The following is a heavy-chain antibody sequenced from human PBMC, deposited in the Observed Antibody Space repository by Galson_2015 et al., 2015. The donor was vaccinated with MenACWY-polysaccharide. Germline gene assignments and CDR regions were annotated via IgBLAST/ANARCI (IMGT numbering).Heavy chain of an antibody. CDR1: GFTFGDYY. Sequence: SLRLSCAASGFTFGDYYMSWLRQAPGKGLEWVSSISSRRGIIYYADSVKGRFTISRDNAKNSLFLQMKSLRAEDTAVYYWTKAGAKSCSVSSCHFNGFVPLSQGSLVSISS. CDR2: ISSRRGII. CDR3: TKAGAKSCSVSSCHFNGFVP. D-gene: IGHD2-15*01. V-gene: IGHV3-11*01. J-gene: IGHJ5*02.